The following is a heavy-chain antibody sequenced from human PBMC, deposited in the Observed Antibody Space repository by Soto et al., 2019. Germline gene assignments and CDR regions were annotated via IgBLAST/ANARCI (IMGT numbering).Heavy chain of an antibody. CDR2: IIPIFGIA. CDR1: GGTFSRYS. D-gene: IGHD2-2*01. CDR3: AREDRDRETGLGPAAIDGMDV. Sequence: QVQLVQSGAEVKKPGSSVKVSCKASGGTFSRYSITWVRQAPGHGLEWIGRIIPIFGIASYAQKFQGRVTITADESTRTTNRELSSLRSDDTAVYYCAREDRDRETGLGPAAIDGMDVWGQGTTVTVSS. V-gene: IGHV1-69*08. J-gene: IGHJ6*02.